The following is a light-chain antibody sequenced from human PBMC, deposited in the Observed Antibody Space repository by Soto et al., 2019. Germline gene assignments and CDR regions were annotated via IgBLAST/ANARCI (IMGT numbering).Light chain of an antibody. CDR3: QQYNSSPWT. J-gene: IGKJ1*01. CDR1: QSISSW. CDR2: KAS. V-gene: IGKV1-5*03. Sequence: DIQMTQSPSTLSASVGDSVTITCRASQSISSWLAWYQQKPGKAPKLLIYKASSLESGVPSRFSGSGSGKDFTLTISSLQTYDIATYYCQQYNSSPWTFGQGTKVEIK.